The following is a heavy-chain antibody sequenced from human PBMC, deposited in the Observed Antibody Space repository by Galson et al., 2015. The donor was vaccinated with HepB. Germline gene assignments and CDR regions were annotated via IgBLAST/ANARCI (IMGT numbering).Heavy chain of an antibody. CDR3: AKVSDHNTYYDFWTNPKYYFDY. J-gene: IGHJ4*02. Sequence: SLRLSCAASGFTFSSYAMSWVRQAPGKGLEWVSAISGSGGSTYYADSVKGRITISRDNSKNTLYLQMNSLRAEDTAVYYCAKVSDHNTYYDFWTNPKYYFDYWGQGTLVTVSS. CDR2: ISGSGGST. D-gene: IGHD3-3*01. CDR1: GFTFSSYA. V-gene: IGHV3-23*01.